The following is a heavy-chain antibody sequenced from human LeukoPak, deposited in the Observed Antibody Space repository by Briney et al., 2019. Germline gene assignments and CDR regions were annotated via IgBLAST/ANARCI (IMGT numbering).Heavy chain of an antibody. CDR2: ISSSSSYI. Sequence: GGSLRLSGAASGLTFSSYSMHWVRQAPGKGLEWVSSISSSSSYIYYADSVKGRFTISRDNAKNSLYLRMNSLRAEDTAVYYCARDPDSSGWYLEYYYYYGMDVWGQGTTVTVSS. CDR1: GLTFSSYS. V-gene: IGHV3-21*01. D-gene: IGHD6-19*01. CDR3: ARDPDSSGWYLEYYYYYGMDV. J-gene: IGHJ6*02.